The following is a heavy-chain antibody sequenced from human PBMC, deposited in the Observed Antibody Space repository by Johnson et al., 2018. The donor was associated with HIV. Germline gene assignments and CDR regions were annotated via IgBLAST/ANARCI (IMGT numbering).Heavy chain of an antibody. CDR2: INWNGGST. Sequence: VQLVESGGGVVRPGGSLRLSCAASRFTFNNYAMSWVRQVPGEGLEWVSGINWNGGSTAYADSVKGRFTISRDNAKNSLSLQMNSLSAEDPAVYYCSSFQGVVRSAAFDIWGQGTMVTVSS. CDR3: SSFQGVVRSAAFDI. J-gene: IGHJ3*02. CDR1: RFTFNNYA. D-gene: IGHD3-10*01. V-gene: IGHV3-20*04.